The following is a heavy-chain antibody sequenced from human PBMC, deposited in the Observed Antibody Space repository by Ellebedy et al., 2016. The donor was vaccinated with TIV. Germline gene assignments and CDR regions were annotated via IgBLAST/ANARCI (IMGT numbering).Heavy chain of an antibody. D-gene: IGHD1-26*01. V-gene: IGHV4-34*01. CDR1: GGSFSGNY. J-gene: IGHJ6*02. CDR3: ARQVVGAYYYYYGMDV. CDR2: INHSGST. Sequence: MPSETLSLTCAVYGGSFSGNYWSWIRQPPGKGLEWIGEINHSGSTNYNPSLKSRVTISVDTSKNQFSLKLSSVTAADTAVYYCARQVVGAYYYYYGMDVWGQGTTVTVSS.